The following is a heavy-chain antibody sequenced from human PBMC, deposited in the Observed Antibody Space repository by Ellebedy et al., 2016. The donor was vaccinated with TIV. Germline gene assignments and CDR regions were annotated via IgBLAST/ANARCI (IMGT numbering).Heavy chain of an antibody. CDR3: ARDPYRGAIDY. D-gene: IGHD2-2*01. CDR2: INQDGSQK. J-gene: IGHJ4*02. CDR1: GLTFSNFY. Sequence: GGSLRLXCVASGLTFSNFYISWLRQAPGKGLEWVANINQDGSQKYYVDSVKGRFTISRDNAKNSLFLQMNSLRVEDTAVYYCARDPYRGAIDYWGQGTLVTVSS. V-gene: IGHV3-7*04.